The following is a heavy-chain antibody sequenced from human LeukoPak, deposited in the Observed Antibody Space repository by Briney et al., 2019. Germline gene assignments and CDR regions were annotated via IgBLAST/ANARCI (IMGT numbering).Heavy chain of an antibody. CDR3: AREWTGFAEFDY. CDR1: RDFLLCFH. Sequence: PSGTLSLTCTFSRDFLLCFHLSCVRQPAGRGLAWIGRLYPGGNPDYNPSLKSRVTVSVDTAKNQFSLRLTSVTAADTAVYFCAREWTGFAEFDYWGRGILVTVSS. D-gene: IGHD3/OR15-3a*01. J-gene: IGHJ4*02. V-gene: IGHV4-4*07. CDR2: LYPGGNP.